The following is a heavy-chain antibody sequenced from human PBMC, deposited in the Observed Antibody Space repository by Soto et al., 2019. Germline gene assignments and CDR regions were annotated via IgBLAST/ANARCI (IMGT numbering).Heavy chain of an antibody. CDR3: AKDGFDP. Sequence: TGGSLRLSSAASGFTFDDFGLHWVRQAPGKGLEWVSGISWNSGSIGYADSVKGRFTISRDNAKNSLYLQMNSLRAEDTALYYCAKDGFDPWGQGTLVTVSS. CDR2: ISWNSGSI. V-gene: IGHV3-9*01. CDR1: GFTFDDFG. J-gene: IGHJ5*02.